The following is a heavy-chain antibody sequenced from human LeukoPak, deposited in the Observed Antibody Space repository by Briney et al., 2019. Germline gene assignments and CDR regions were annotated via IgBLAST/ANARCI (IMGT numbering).Heavy chain of an antibody. D-gene: IGHD7-27*01. CDR1: GFTFSSYA. V-gene: IGHV3-30-3*01. CDR2: ISYDGSNK. J-gene: IGHJ3*02. Sequence: GGSLRLSCAASGFTFSSYAMRWVRQAPGKGLEGVAVISYDGSNKYYADSVKGRFTISRDNSKNTLYLQMNSLRAEDTAVYYCARETGPGGAFDIWGQGTMVTVSS. CDR3: ARETGPGGAFDI.